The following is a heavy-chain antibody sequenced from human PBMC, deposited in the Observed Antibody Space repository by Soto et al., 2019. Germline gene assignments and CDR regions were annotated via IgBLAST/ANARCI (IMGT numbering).Heavy chain of an antibody. CDR2: INTDGSST. Sequence: GGSLGLSCVASEFAFSRYGMHWVRHPPGKGLEWVSRINTDGSSTDYADSVKGRFTISRDNAKNTLYLQMNSLRAEDTAIYYSASGGSEYTYGYLFWGQGTLVTVSS. J-gene: IGHJ4*02. CDR1: EFAFSRYG. CDR3: ASGGSEYTYGYLF. D-gene: IGHD5-18*01. V-gene: IGHV3-74*01.